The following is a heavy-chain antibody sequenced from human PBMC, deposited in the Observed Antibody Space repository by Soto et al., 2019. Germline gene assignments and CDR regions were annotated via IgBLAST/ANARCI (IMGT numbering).Heavy chain of an antibody. CDR1: GGSFSGYY. J-gene: IGHJ4*02. CDR3: ARQAWDFFDY. V-gene: IGHV4-34*01. CDR2: INHSGST. D-gene: IGHD1-26*01. Sequence: SETLSLTCAVYGGSFSGYYWSWIRQPPGKGLEWIGEINHSGSTNYNPSLKSRVTISVDTSKNQFSLKLSSVTAADTAVYYCARQAWDFFDYWGQGTLVTVSS.